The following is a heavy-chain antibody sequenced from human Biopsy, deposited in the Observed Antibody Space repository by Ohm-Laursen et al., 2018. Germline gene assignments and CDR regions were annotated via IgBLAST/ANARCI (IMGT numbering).Heavy chain of an antibody. CDR3: ARATNSTGWPYYYFYGMDV. CDR2: IYYSGST. V-gene: IGHV4-59*07. D-gene: IGHD2/OR15-2a*01. Sequence: SDTLSLTCTVSGGSISSDYWSWIRQTPGKGLEWIGYIYYSGSTNYNPSLKSQVTISVDTSKNQSSLRLNSVTAADTAVYYCARATNSTGWPYYYFYGMDVWGQGTTVTVSS. CDR1: GGSISSDY. J-gene: IGHJ6*02.